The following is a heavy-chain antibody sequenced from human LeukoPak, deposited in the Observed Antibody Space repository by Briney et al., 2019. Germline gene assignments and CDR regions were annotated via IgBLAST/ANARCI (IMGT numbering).Heavy chain of an antibody. Sequence: GASVKVCCKASGYTVTGYYMPWWRQSPGQGVRWRGGINPKSGGTNEGQKFQGRVTTTRDTSVRTAYMELSRLTSDDPYVYYCARVTAGTYYDFWSGHNCFGPWGQGTLVTVAS. CDR1: GYTVTGYY. CDR3: ARVTAGTYYDFWSGHNCFGP. CDR2: INPKSGGT. J-gene: IGHJ5*02. D-gene: IGHD3-3*01. V-gene: IGHV1-2*02.